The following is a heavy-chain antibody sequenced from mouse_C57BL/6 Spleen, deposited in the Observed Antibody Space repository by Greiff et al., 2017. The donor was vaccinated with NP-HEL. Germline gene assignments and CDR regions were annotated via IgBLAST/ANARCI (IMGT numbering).Heavy chain of an antibody. V-gene: IGHV1-85*01. D-gene: IGHD1-1*01. Sequence: QVQLKQSGPELVKPGASVKLSCKASGYTFTSYDINWVKQRPGQGLEWIGWIYPRDSSTKYNEKFKGKATLTVDTSSSTAYMELHSLTSEDSAVYVCARGVYYGSSDGYFDVWGTGTTVTVSS. CDR1: GYTFTSYD. CDR3: ARGVYYGSSDGYFDV. CDR2: IYPRDSST. J-gene: IGHJ1*03.